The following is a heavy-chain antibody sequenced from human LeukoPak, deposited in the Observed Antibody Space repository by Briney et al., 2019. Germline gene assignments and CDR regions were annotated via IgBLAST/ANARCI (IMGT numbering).Heavy chain of an antibody. CDR2: VSWNSANI. V-gene: IGHV3-9*01. CDR1: GFTFGDYA. D-gene: IGHD3-22*01. Sequence: GGSLRLSCAASGFTFGDYAMHWVRQVPGKGLEWVSGVSWNSANIGFADSVGGRFTISRDNAMNTVYLQMNSLRAEDTAVYYCARVLSGSWDWFDPWGQGTLVTVSS. CDR3: ARVLSGSWDWFDP. J-gene: IGHJ5*02.